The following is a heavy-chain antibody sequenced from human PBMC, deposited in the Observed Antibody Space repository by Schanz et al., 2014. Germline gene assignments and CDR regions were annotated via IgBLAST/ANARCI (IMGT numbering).Heavy chain of an antibody. D-gene: IGHD2-15*01. CDR3: ARDFLLEQLGYSHYYYAMDV. Sequence: EVQLLESGGGLVQPGGSLRLSCAVSGFIVRSNYMTWVRQAPGKGLEWVSFVHPGGSTYYPDSVKGRFTISRDNAKNSLFLQMNSLRAEDTAVYYCARDFLLEQLGYSHYYYAMDVWGQGTTVTVSS. CDR2: VHPGGST. CDR1: GFIVRSNY. J-gene: IGHJ6*02. V-gene: IGHV3-66*01.